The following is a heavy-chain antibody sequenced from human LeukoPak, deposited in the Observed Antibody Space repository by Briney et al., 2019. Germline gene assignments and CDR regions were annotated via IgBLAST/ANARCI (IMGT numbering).Heavy chain of an antibody. CDR1: GYTFTGYY. CDR2: INPNSGGT. J-gene: IGHJ4*02. CDR3: ARRENDY. Sequence: ASVKVSCKASGYTFTGYYIHWVRQAPGQGLEWMERINPNSGGTNYAQKFQGRVTMTRDTSISTAYMELSRLRSDDTAVYYCARRENDYWGQGTLVTVSS. V-gene: IGHV1-2*06. D-gene: IGHD1-26*01.